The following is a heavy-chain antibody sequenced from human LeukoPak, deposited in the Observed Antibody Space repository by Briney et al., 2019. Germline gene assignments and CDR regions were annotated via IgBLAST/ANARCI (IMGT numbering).Heavy chain of an antibody. CDR3: ARSVGESYFDY. J-gene: IGHJ4*02. D-gene: IGHD3-10*01. Sequence: SETLSLTCAVSGGSITSCGYRWSCVRQHPGQGLVWIVYIYYSGSTYYNPALKSRLTISVDTSNNQFSLKLNSVTAADTAVYYCARSVGESYFDYWGQGTLVTVSS. CDR1: GGSITSCGYR. V-gene: IGHV4-31*11. CDR2: IYYSGST.